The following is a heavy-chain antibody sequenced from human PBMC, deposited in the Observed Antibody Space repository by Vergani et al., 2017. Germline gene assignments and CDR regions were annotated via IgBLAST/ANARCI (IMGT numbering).Heavy chain of an antibody. D-gene: IGHD2-2*01. V-gene: IGHV1-24*01. J-gene: IGHJ6*03. CDR1: GYSLTELT. CDR3: ARDKMGVVVPAAPIPYYYMDV. Sequence: QVQLVQSGSEVRKPGASVKVSCQVSGYSLTELTIHWVRQAPGKGLEWMGGFDPEHGEVTFAHHIQGRVTMTEDRSTDTAYMELSRLRSDDTAVYYCARDKMGVVVPAAPIPYYYMDVWGKGTTVTVSS. CDR2: FDPEHGEV.